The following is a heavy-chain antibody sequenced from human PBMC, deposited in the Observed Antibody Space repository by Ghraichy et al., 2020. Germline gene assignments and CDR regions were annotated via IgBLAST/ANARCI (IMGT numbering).Heavy chain of an antibody. Sequence: GGSLRLSCAASGFTFTNYAMSWVRQAPGKGLEWVSGISGSSGNTYYADSVKGRFTLSRDNSKNTLYLQMNSLRAEDRAVYYCAKDRHCSSTSCYALDYWGQGTLVTVSS. CDR2: ISGSSGNT. CDR1: GFTFTNYA. D-gene: IGHD2-2*01. V-gene: IGHV3-23*01. CDR3: AKDRHCSSTSCYALDY. J-gene: IGHJ4*02.